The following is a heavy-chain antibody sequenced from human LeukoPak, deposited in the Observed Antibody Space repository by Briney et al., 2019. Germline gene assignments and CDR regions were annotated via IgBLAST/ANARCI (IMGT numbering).Heavy chain of an antibody. Sequence: SETLSLICAVYGGSFSVYYWSWIRQPPGKGLEWIGEINHSGSTNYNSSLKSRVTISVDTSKNQFSLKLSSVTAADTAVYYCAKVVTGTLPRTYYYYYMDVWGKGTTVTVSS. J-gene: IGHJ6*03. CDR3: AKVVTGTLPRTYYYYYMDV. CDR2: INHSGST. CDR1: GGSFSVYY. D-gene: IGHD1-20*01. V-gene: IGHV4-34*01.